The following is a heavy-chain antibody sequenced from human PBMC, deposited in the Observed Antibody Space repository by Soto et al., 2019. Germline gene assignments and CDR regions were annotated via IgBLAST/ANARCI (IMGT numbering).Heavy chain of an antibody. Sequence: PGGSLRLSCAASGFTFSSYSMNWVRQAPGKGPEWVSSISSSSSYIYYADSVKGRFTISRDNAKNSLYLQMNSLRAEDTAVYYCAGPRSRTHYYYGMDVWGQGTTVTVSS. CDR3: AGPRSRTHYYYGMDV. CDR2: ISSSSSYI. J-gene: IGHJ6*02. D-gene: IGHD2-2*01. V-gene: IGHV3-21*01. CDR1: GFTFSSYS.